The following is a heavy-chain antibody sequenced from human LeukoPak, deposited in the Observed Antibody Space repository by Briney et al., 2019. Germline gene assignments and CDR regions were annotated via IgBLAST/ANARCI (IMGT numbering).Heavy chain of an antibody. CDR1: GGSISSGDYY. J-gene: IGHJ4*02. V-gene: IGHV4-30-4*08. D-gene: IGHD6-13*01. CDR2: IYYSGST. Sequence: SSETLSLTCTVSGGSISSGDYYWSWIRQPPGKGLEWIGYIYYSGSTYYNPSLKSRVTISVDTSKNQFSLKLSSVTAADTAVYYCAREWIAAAGGEIDYWGQGTLVTVSS. CDR3: AREWIAAAGGEIDY.